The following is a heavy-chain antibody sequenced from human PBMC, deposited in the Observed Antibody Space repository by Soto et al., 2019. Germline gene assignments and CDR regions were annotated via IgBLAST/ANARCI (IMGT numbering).Heavy chain of an antibody. CDR1: GGSISSGGYY. CDR2: IYYSGST. CDR3: ARGLYYYDSSGYYYQVPDWFDP. J-gene: IGHJ5*02. Sequence: LSLTCTVSGGSISSGGYYWSWIRQHPGKGLEWIGYIYYSGSTYYNPSLKSRVTISVDTSKNQFSLKLSSVTAADTAVYYCARGLYYYDSSGYYYQVPDWFDPWGQGTLVTVSS. V-gene: IGHV4-31*03. D-gene: IGHD3-22*01.